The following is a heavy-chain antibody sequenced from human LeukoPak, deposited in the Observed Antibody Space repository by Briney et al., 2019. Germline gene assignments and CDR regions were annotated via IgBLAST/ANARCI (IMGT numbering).Heavy chain of an antibody. CDR3: ARDLGVAGNSYYFDY. Sequence: ASVKVSCKASGYTFTSYAMHWVRQAPGQRLEWMGWINAGNGNTKYSQEFQGRVTITRDTSGSTAYMELSSLRSEDMAVYYCARDLGVAGNSYYFDYWGQGTLVTVSS. D-gene: IGHD6-19*01. J-gene: IGHJ4*02. CDR2: INAGNGNT. CDR1: GYTFTSYA. V-gene: IGHV1-3*03.